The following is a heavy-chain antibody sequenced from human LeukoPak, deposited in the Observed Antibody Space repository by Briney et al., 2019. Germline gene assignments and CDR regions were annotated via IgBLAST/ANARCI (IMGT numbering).Heavy chain of an antibody. J-gene: IGHJ3*02. CDR2: ISRSGNTI. CDR1: GFSFSDYY. Sequence: GGSLRLSCAASGFSFSDYYMSWIRQAPGKGLEWVSYISRSGNTIYYADSVKGRFTISRDNAKNSLHLQMNSLRAEDTAVYYCASHIVVVTATHDAFDIWGQGTMVTVSS. V-gene: IGHV3-11*01. CDR3: ASHIVVVTATHDAFDI. D-gene: IGHD2-21*02.